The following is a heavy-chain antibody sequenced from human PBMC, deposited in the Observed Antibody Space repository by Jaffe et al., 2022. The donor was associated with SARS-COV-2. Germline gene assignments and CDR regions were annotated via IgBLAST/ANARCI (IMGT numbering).Heavy chain of an antibody. Sequence: EVQLVESGGGLVQPGGSLRLSCAASGFTFSNYWMTWVRQAPGKGLEWVANIKQDGSTTYYVDSVKGRFTISRDNANNSLNLEMNSLRVEDTAIYYCARGTDTVTPKNWFDPWGQGALVTVSS. V-gene: IGHV3-7*01. CDR1: GFTFSNYW. J-gene: IGHJ5*02. CDR3: ARGTDTVTPKNWFDP. D-gene: IGHD4-17*01. CDR2: IKQDGSTT.